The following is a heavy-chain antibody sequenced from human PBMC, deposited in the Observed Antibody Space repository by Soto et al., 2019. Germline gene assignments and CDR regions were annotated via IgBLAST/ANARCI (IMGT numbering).Heavy chain of an antibody. Sequence: GASVKVSCKASGYTFASYAISWVRQAPGQGLEWMGWISTYNGNTGYAQKFQGRVTMTRNTSISTAYMELSSLRSEDTAVYYCARTLYGDNVDYWGQGTLVTVSS. CDR2: ISTYNGNT. D-gene: IGHD4-17*01. V-gene: IGHV1-8*02. CDR3: ARTLYGDNVDY. J-gene: IGHJ4*02. CDR1: GYTFASYA.